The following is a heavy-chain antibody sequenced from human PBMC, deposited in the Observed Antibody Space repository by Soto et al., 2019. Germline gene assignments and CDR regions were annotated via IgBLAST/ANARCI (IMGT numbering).Heavy chain of an antibody. CDR1: GFTFSTYT. CDR2: LSNNEINA. D-gene: IGHD6-19*01. Sequence: QVELVESGGGVVQPGRSLRLSCAASGFTFSTYTMHWVRQAPGKGLEWVAALSNNEINADYADSVKGRFTISRDNSKNTLFLQMNSLRPEDTAVYYCSREWSRSVAAPGYWGQGTLVTVSS. V-gene: IGHV3-30-3*01. J-gene: IGHJ4*02. CDR3: SREWSRSVAAPGY.